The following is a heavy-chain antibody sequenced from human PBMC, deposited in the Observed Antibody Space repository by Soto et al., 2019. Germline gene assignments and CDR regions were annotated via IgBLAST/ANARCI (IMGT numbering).Heavy chain of an antibody. V-gene: IGHV3-15*04. D-gene: IGHD4-17*01. CDR2: IDNKIYADKT. CDR3: VTRCTTVSTARFGY. CDR1: GERFNKSV. J-gene: IGHJ4*02. Sequence: PEGSIKLARPACGERFNKSVLKWARKEEGRGLEWVCQIDNKIYADKTDFAAPVKCRFTLSRDDSKNTVYLQMNGLEIEDTAMYYCVTRCTTVSTARFGYSGQVPLVTPPS.